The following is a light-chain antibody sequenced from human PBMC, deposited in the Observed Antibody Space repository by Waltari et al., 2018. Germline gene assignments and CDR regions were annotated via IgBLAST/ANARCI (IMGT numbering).Light chain of an antibody. CDR1: QSASTS. V-gene: IGKV3-15*01. Sequence: ELVMTQSPATLSVSPGERASLSCRASQSASTSLAWYQQTPGQAPRLLIYRASTRAAGIPYRFSGSGSGTEFTLTISSLQSEDSAIYYCQQYNIWPWTFGQGTKVDIK. CDR2: RAS. J-gene: IGKJ1*01. CDR3: QQYNIWPWT.